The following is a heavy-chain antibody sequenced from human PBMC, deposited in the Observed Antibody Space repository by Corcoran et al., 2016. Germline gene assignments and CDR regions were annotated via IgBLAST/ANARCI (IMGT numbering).Heavy chain of an antibody. CDR3: AKGGPYYDGSGSYLDY. J-gene: IGHJ4*02. CDR2: ISYDGSNK. D-gene: IGHD3-10*01. CDR1: GFTLSSYG. Sequence: QVQLVESGGGVVQPGRSLRLSCAASGFTLSSYGMHWVRQAPGKGLEWVAVISYDGSNKYYADSVKGRFTISRDNSKNTLYLQMNSLRAEDMAVYYCAKGGPYYDGSGSYLDYWGQGTLVTVSS. V-gene: IGHV3-30*18.